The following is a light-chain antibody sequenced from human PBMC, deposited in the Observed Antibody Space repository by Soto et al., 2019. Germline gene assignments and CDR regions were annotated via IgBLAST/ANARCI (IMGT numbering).Light chain of an antibody. CDR1: SSDVGGYNS. J-gene: IGLJ1*01. V-gene: IGLV2-14*03. CDR2: EVS. Sequence: QSVLTQPDSVSGSPGQSITVSCTGTSSDVGGYNSVSWYQQHPGKPLKLIIYEVSNRPSGVSDRFSGSKSGNTASLTISGLQAEDEADYYCSSYTSTSSYVFATGTKVTVL. CDR3: SSYTSTSSYV.